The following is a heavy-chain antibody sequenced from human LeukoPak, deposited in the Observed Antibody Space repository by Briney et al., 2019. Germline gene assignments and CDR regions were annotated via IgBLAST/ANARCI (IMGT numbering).Heavy chain of an antibody. D-gene: IGHD2-2*01. CDR2: ISYDGSNK. J-gene: IGHJ5*02. V-gene: IGHV3-30-3*01. CDR1: GFTFSSYA. CDR3: ARELVEDDSKIP. Sequence: GGSLRLSCAASGFTFSSYAMHWVRQAPGKGLEWVAVISYDGSNKYYADSVKGRFTISRDNSKNTLYLQMNSLRAEDTAVYYCARELVEDDSKIPWGQGTLVTVSS.